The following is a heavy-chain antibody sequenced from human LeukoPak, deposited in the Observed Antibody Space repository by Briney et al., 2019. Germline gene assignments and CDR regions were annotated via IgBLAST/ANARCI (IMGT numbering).Heavy chain of an antibody. CDR3: ARDYYDSSGYYSPPYHYGMDV. CDR1: GYTFTSYG. Sequence: APVKVSCKASGYTFTSYGISWVRQAPGQGLEWMGWISAYNGNTNYAQKLQGRVTMTTDTSTSTAYMELRSLRSDDTAVYYCARDYYDSSGYYSPPYHYGMDVWGQGPTVTVSS. V-gene: IGHV1-18*01. CDR2: ISAYNGNT. J-gene: IGHJ6*02. D-gene: IGHD3-22*01.